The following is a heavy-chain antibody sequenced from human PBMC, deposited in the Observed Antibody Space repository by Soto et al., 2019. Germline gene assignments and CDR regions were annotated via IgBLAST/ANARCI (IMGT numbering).Heavy chain of an antibody. CDR1: GFTFNSYA. V-gene: IGHV3-30*04. CDR3: ARGDGLGELSSTLDY. D-gene: IGHD3-16*02. J-gene: IGHJ4*02. Sequence: QVQLVESGGGVVQPGRSLRLSCADSGFTFNSYAMHWVRQAPGKGLEWVAVISYDGSNKYYADSVKGRFIISRDNSKNTLYLQMSSRKPEDTAVYYCARGDGLGELSSTLDYWGQGTLVTVSS. CDR2: ISYDGSNK.